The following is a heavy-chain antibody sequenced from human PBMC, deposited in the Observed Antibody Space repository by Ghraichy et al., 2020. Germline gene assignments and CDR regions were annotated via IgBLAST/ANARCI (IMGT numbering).Heavy chain of an antibody. D-gene: IGHD1-26*01. V-gene: IGHV3-30*02. Sequence: WGSLRLSCAASGFTFSNYGMHWVRQAPGKGLEWVTFIRYDGSIKYYRDSVKGRFTISRDNSKNTLLLQMNSVTTEDTGFYYCASGSTWELNHWGQGTLVTVSS. J-gene: IGHJ5*02. CDR1: GFTFSNYG. CDR2: IRYDGSIK. CDR3: ASGSTWELNH.